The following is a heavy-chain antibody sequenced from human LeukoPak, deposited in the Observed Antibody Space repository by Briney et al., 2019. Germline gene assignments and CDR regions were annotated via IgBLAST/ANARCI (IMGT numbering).Heavy chain of an antibody. CDR1: GFTFDDYT. D-gene: IGHD6-13*01. CDR3: DATFRIVSTSTFFDY. Sequence: PGGSLRLSCAASGFTFDDYTMHWVRQPPGKGLEWVSLISWDGSSTYYADSVKGRFTISRDNSKNSLYLQMNSLRTEDTALCYCDATFRIVSTSTFFDYWGQGTLVTVSS. CDR2: ISWDGSST. J-gene: IGHJ4*02. V-gene: IGHV3-43*01.